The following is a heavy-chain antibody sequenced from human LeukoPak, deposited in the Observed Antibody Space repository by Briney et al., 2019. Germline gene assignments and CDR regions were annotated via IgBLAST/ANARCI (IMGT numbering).Heavy chain of an antibody. CDR1: GYTFTSYG. J-gene: IGHJ4*02. V-gene: IGHV1-18*01. CDR2: ISAYNGNA. D-gene: IGHD3-3*01. CDR3: AKEYYDFWSGYPHDY. Sequence: ASVKVSCKASGYTFTSYGISWVRQAPGQGLEWMGWISAYNGNAKYAQNLQGRVTMTTDTSTSTAYMELRNLRSDDTAVYYCAKEYYDFWSGYPHDYWGQGTLVTVSS.